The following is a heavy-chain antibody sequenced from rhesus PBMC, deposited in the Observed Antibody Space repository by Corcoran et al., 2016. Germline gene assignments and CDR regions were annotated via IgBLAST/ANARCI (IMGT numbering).Heavy chain of an antibody. Sequence: QVQLQESGPGLVKPSETLSLTCAGPGASISSYWWSWIRQPPGKGLEWIGEINGNRCNTYYHPPLESRFTISQDASKNLFSLKLRSVTAADTAVYYCARRDNVYYFDYWGQGVLVTVSS. V-gene: IGHV4-80*01. CDR2: INGNRCNT. CDR3: ARRDNVYYFDY. D-gene: IGHD1-20*01. J-gene: IGHJ4*01. CDR1: GASISSYW.